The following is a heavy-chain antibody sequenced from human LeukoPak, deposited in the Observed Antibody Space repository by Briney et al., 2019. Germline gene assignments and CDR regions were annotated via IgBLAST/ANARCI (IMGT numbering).Heavy chain of an antibody. J-gene: IGHJ3*02. CDR1: GYTFTSYY. CDR3: ASRGSGGSYAFDI. D-gene: IGHD2-15*01. V-gene: IGHV1-46*01. CDR2: LIPSGGST. Sequence: ASVKVSCKASGYTFTSYYMHWVRQAPGQGLEWMGILIPSGGSTSYAQKFQGRVTMTRDTSTSTVYMELSSLRSEDTAVYYCASRGSGGSYAFDIWGQGTMVTVSS.